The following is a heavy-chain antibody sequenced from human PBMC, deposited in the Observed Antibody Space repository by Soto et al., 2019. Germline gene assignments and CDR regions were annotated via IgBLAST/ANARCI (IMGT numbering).Heavy chain of an antibody. D-gene: IGHD6-19*01. CDR2: IYYNGRT. CDR1: GGSINNYY. CDR3: ARYRSSGLDY. V-gene: IGHV4-59*01. J-gene: IGHJ4*02. Sequence: SETLSLTCTVSGGSINNYYWGWMRLPPGKGLEWIGYIYYNGRTNYNPSLKSRDTMSVDTSNNQFSLKLNSVTAADTAVYYCARYRSSGLDYWGLGTLVTVSS.